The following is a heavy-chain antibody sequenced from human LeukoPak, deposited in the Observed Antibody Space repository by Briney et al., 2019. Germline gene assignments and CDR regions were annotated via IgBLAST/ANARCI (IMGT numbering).Heavy chain of an antibody. CDR3: ARDFRVGWWGT. V-gene: IGHV3-21*01. Sequence: GGSLRLSCAASGFTFSSYSMNWVRQAPGKGLEWVSSISSSSSYIYYADSVKGRFTISRDNAKNSLYLQMNSLRAEDTAVYYCARDFRVGWWGTWGRGTLVTVSS. CDR1: GFTFSSYS. D-gene: IGHD3-16*01. CDR2: ISSSSSYI. J-gene: IGHJ5*02.